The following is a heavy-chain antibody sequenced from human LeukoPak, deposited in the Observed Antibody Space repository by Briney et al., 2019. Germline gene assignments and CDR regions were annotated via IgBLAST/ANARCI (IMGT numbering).Heavy chain of an antibody. CDR3: AKNAVTTVYYYYGMDV. CDR2: ISYDGSNK. CDR1: GFTFSSYG. V-gene: IGHV3-30*18. J-gene: IGHJ6*02. D-gene: IGHD4-17*01. Sequence: GGSLRLSCAASGFTFSSYGMHWVRQAPGKGLEWVAVISYDGSNKYYADSVKGRFTISRDNSKNTLYLQMDSLRAEDTAVYYCAKNAVTTVYYYYGMDVWGQGTTVTVSS.